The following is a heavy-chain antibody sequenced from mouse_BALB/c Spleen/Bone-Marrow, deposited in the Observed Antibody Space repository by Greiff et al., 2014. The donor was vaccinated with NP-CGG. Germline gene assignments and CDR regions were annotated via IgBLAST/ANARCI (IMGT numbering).Heavy chain of an antibody. CDR1: GYTFTSYW. CDR2: FYPGSGST. Sequence: KQSGSELVRPGASVKPSCKASGYTFTSYWMHWVKQRPGQGLEWIGNFYPGSGSTNYDEKFKSKATLTVDTSSNTAYMQLSSLTSEDSAVYYCTRYRYDADYFDYWGQGTTLTVSS. CDR3: TRYRYDADYFDY. J-gene: IGHJ2*01. D-gene: IGHD2-14*01. V-gene: IGHV1S22*01.